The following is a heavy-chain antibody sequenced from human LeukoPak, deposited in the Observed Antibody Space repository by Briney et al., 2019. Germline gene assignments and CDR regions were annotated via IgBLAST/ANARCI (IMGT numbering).Heavy chain of an antibody. CDR1: GYTFPSYG. D-gene: IGHD1-26*01. J-gene: IGHJ4*02. V-gene: IGHV1-18*01. CDR3: AREGGAYSGSYYGLAYFDY. CDR2: ISAYNGNT. Sequence: ASVNVSCKASGYTFPSYGISWVRQAPGQGLEWMGWISAYNGNTNYGQKLQGRVTMTTDTSTSTAYKEMRSLRSDDTAVYYCAREGGAYSGSYYGLAYFDYWGQGTLVTVSS.